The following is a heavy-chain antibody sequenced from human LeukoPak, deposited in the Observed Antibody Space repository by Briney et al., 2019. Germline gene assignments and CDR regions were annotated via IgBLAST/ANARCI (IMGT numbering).Heavy chain of an antibody. V-gene: IGHV3-33*06. D-gene: IGHD6-6*01. Sequence: GRSLRLSCAASGFTFSSYGMHWVRQAPGKGLEWVAVIWYDGSNKYYADSVKGRFTISRDNSKNTLYLQMNSLRAEDTAVYYCAKDLYSSSSGLYYYYYMDVWGKGNPGHRLL. CDR1: GFTFSSYG. J-gene: IGHJ6*03. CDR2: IWYDGSNK. CDR3: AKDLYSSSSGLYYYYYMDV.